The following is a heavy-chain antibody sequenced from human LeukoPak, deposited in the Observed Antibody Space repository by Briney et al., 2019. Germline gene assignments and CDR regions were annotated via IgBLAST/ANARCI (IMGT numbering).Heavy chain of an antibody. CDR2: INPNSGGT. D-gene: IGHD3-22*01. J-gene: IGHJ3*02. Sequence: ASVKVSCKASGYTFIGYYMHWVRQAPGQGLEWMGWINPNSGGTNYAQKFQGRVTKTRDTSISTAYMELSRLRSDDTAVYYCARDPASYYDSRVAFDIWGQGTMVTVSS. CDR1: GYTFIGYY. V-gene: IGHV1-2*02. CDR3: ARDPASYYDSRVAFDI.